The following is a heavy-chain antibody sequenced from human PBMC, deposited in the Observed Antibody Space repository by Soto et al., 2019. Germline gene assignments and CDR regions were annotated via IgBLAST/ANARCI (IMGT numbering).Heavy chain of an antibody. D-gene: IGHD4-17*01. CDR1: GGTFSSHT. V-gene: IGHV1-69*08. J-gene: IGHJ2*01. CDR3: ARPDFGDYWYFDL. Sequence: QDQLVHSGAEVKKPGSSVKVSCKASGGTFSSHTFSWVRQAPGQGLEWMGRIIPALGTATYAQKFQGRVTITADESATTVYMEPNSLRSEDTAVYYCARPDFGDYWYFDLWGRGTVVTVSS. CDR2: IIPALGTA.